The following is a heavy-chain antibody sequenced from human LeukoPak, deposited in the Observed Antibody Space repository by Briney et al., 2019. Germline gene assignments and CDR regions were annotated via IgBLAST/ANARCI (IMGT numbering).Heavy chain of an antibody. Sequence: GGSLRLSCAASGFTFSSYGMHWVRQAPGKGLEWVAVISYDGSNKYYADSVKGRFTISRDNSKNTLYLQMNSLRAEDTAVYYCAKERIDIVVVPAAPEYYYYGMDVWGQGTTVTVSS. J-gene: IGHJ6*02. CDR3: AKERIDIVVVPAAPEYYYYGMDV. CDR1: GFTFSSYG. CDR2: ISYDGSNK. V-gene: IGHV3-30*18. D-gene: IGHD2-2*01.